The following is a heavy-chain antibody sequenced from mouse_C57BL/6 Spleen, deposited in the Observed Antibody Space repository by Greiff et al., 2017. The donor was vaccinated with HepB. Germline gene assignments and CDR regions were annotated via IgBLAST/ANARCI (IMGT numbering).Heavy chain of an antibody. J-gene: IGHJ3*01. CDR1: GFTFSSYA. CDR3: ARDREKYYSNSWFAY. V-gene: IGHV5-4*01. CDR2: ISDGGSYT. Sequence: EVKLMESGGGLVKPGGSLKLSCAASGFTFSSYAMSWVRQTPEKRLEWVATISDGGSYTYYPDNVKGRFTISRDNAKNNLYLQMSHLKSEDTAMYYCARDREKYYSNSWFAYWGQGTLVTVSA. D-gene: IGHD2-5*01.